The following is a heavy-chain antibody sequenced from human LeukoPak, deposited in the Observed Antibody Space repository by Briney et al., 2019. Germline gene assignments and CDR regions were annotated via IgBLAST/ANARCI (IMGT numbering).Heavy chain of an antibody. CDR3: AWGAATISGFDY. Sequence: SVKVTCKASAGTFTSYAISWVRHAPGQGLEWMGRIIPILGIANYAQKFQGRVTITADKSTSTAYMELSSLRSEDSAVYCCAWGAATISGFDYWGQGTLVTVSS. V-gene: IGHV1-69*04. CDR2: IIPILGIA. D-gene: IGHD5-12*01. J-gene: IGHJ4*02. CDR1: AGTFTSYA.